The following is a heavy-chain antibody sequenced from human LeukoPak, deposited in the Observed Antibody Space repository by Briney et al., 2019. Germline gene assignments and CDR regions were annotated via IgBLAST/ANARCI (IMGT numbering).Heavy chain of an antibody. Sequence: GGSLRLSCAASGFTFSSYSMHWVRQAPGKGLEWVSYISSSSTYIYYADSVEGRFTISRDNAKNSLYLQMNSLRAEDAAVYYCAGDLGYSGNLWGQGTLVTVSS. V-gene: IGHV3-21*01. CDR3: AGDLGYSGNL. D-gene: IGHD4-23*01. CDR1: GFTFSSYS. CDR2: ISSSSTYI. J-gene: IGHJ4*02.